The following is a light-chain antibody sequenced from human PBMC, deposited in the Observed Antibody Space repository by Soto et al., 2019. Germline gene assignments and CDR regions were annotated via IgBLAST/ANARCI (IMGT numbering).Light chain of an antibody. CDR1: SEHSSYA. V-gene: IGLV4-69*01. J-gene: IGLJ2*01. CDR3: QTWGTGIVV. CDR2: INSDGSH. Sequence: QPVLTQSPSASASLGASVKFTCTLSSEHSSYAIAWHQQQPEKGPRYLMKINSDGSHNKGDGIPDRFSGSSSGAERYLTISSLQSEDEADYYCQTWGTGIVVFGGGTKLTVL.